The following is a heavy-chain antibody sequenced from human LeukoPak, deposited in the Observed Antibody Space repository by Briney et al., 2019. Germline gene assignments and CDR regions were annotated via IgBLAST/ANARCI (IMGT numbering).Heavy chain of an antibody. J-gene: IGHJ4*02. Sequence: GASLKISCKGSGSPFTSYWISWVRQLPGKGLEWMGRIDPSDSYTNYSPSFQGHVTISADKSISTAYLQWSSLKASDTAMYYCARLTTYGDYYYFDYWGQGTLVTVSS. CDR2: IDPSDSYT. V-gene: IGHV5-10-1*01. CDR1: GSPFTSYW. CDR3: ARLTTYGDYYYFDY. D-gene: IGHD4-17*01.